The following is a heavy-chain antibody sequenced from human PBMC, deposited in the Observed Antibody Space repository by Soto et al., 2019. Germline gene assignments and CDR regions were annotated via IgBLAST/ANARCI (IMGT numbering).Heavy chain of an antibody. J-gene: IGHJ6*02. D-gene: IGHD1-26*01. V-gene: IGHV4-4*07. CDR2: IYPSGST. CDR1: GGSISSYY. CDR3: ARHGGIGGANSLWAFDYYYNGMDV. Sequence: QVQLQESGPGLVKPSETLSLTCTVSGGSISSYYWSWIRQPAGMGLEWIGRIYPSGSTNYNLSLKRRVNMSVYTSKNQFSLKLSSVTAADTAVYYCARHGGIGGANSLWAFDYYYNGMDVWGQGTTGTVSS.